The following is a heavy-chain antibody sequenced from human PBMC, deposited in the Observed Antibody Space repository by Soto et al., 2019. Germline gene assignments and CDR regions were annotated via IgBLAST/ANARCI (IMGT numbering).Heavy chain of an antibody. CDR1: GGSISSYY. CDR3: ARDTSSSSYYFDY. CDR2: IYYSGST. Sequence: SETLSLTCTVSGGSISSYYWSWIRQPPGKGLEWIGYIYYSGSTNYNPSLKSRVTISVDTSKNQFSLKLSSVTAADTAVYYCARDTSSSSYYFDYWGQGTLVTVSS. V-gene: IGHV4-59*01. J-gene: IGHJ4*02. D-gene: IGHD6-13*01.